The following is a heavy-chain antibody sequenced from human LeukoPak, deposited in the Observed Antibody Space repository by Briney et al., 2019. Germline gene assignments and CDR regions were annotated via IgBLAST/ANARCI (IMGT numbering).Heavy chain of an antibody. CDR3: ARDGPSSSSSEVWFDP. D-gene: IGHD6-6*01. J-gene: IGHJ5*02. V-gene: IGHV1-2*02. CDR2: INPNSGGT. CDR1: GGTFSSYA. Sequence: ASVKVSCKASGGTFSSYAISWVRQAPGQGLEWMGWINPNSGGTNYAQKFQGRVTMTRDTSISTAYMELSRLRSDDTAVYYCARDGPSSSSSEVWFDPWGQGTLVTVSS.